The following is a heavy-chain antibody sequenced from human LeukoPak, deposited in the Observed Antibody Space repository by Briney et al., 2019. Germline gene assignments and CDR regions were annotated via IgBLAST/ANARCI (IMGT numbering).Heavy chain of an antibody. CDR2: ISGSGGST. J-gene: IGHJ4*02. Sequence: GGSLRLSCAASGFTFSSYGMHWVRQAPGKGLEWVSGISGSGGSTNYADSVKGRFTISRDNSKNTPYLQMNSLRAEDTAVYYCAKDLSYGGNRGFDYWGQGTLVTVSS. D-gene: IGHD4-23*01. CDR3: AKDLSYGGNRGFDY. V-gene: IGHV3-23*01. CDR1: GFTFSSYG.